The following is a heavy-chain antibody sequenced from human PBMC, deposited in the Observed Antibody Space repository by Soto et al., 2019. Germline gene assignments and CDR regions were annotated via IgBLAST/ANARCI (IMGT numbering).Heavy chain of an antibody. V-gene: IGHV3-30-3*01. CDR1: GFTFSSYA. CDR2: ISYDGSNK. CDR3: ACDILSVFWSGYRLTAHYYYGMDV. J-gene: IGHJ6*02. D-gene: IGHD3-3*01. Sequence: GGSLRLSCAASGFTFSSYAMHWVRQAPGKGLEWVAVISYDGSNKYYADSVKGRFTISRDNSKNTLYLQMNSLRAEDTAVYYWACDILSVFWSGYRLTAHYYYGMDVWGQGTMVTVSS.